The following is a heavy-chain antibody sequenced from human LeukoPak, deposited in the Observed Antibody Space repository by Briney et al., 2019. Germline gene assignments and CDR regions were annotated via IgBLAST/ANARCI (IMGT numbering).Heavy chain of an antibody. D-gene: IGHD3-16*02. J-gene: IGHJ4*02. CDR1: GFTFSSYE. V-gene: IGHV3-48*03. Sequence: GGSLRLSCAASGFTFSSYEINWVRQAPGKGLEWVSYISSSGSTIYYADSVKGRFTISRDNAKNSLYLQMNSLRAEDTAVYYCARTDRGDYVWGSYRRQNYFDYWGQGTLVTVSS. CDR2: ISSSGSTI. CDR3: ARTDRGDYVWGSYRRQNYFDY.